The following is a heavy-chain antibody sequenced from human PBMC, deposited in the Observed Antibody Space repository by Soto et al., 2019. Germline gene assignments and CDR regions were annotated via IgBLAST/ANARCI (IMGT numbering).Heavy chain of an antibody. J-gene: IGHJ5*02. V-gene: IGHV4-4*02. Sequence: QVQLQESGPGLVKPSGTLSLTCTVSSGSISSSNWWSWVRQPPGKGLEWIGEIYHSGSTNYNPSLKSRVTVSVDKSKNQFPLKLSSVTAADTALYYCATVTGTNNWFGPWGQGTLVTVSS. CDR1: SGSISSSNW. D-gene: IGHD1-1*01. CDR3: ATVTGTNNWFGP. CDR2: IYHSGST.